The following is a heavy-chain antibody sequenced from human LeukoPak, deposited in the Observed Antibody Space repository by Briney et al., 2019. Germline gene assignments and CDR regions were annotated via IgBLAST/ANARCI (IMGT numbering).Heavy chain of an antibody. V-gene: IGHV3-30*02. CDR3: ARHSTYYDFWSGPRGDYFDY. CDR2: IRYDGSNK. D-gene: IGHD3-3*01. J-gene: IGHJ4*02. Sequence: GGSLRLSCAASGFTFSTYGMHWVRQAPGKGLEWVSFIRYDGSNKYYTDSVKGRFTISRDNSKNTLYLQMNSLRAEDTAVYYCARHSTYYDFWSGPRGDYFDYWGQGTLVTVSS. CDR1: GFTFSTYG.